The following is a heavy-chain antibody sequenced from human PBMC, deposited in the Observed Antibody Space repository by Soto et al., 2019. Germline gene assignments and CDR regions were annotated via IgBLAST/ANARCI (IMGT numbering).Heavy chain of an antibody. V-gene: IGHV4-30-4*01. CDR2: IYYRGST. J-gene: IGHJ4*02. D-gene: IGHD3-22*01. CDR3: VSDYDSGGYIGY. Sequence: QVQLHESGPGLVRPSQTPSLTCNVSGGSISTADYYWSWIRQPPGKGLEWIGYIYYRGSTYYNPSLESRVAISIDTSKNQFSLNLTSVTAADTAVYYCVSDYDSGGYIGYWGQGTLVTVSS. CDR1: GGSISTADYY.